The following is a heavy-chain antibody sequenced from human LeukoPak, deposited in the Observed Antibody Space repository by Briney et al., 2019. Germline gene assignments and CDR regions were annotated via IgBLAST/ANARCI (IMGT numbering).Heavy chain of an antibody. CDR3: AREGDGYNVGFDY. V-gene: IGHV3-74*01. CDR2: ISTDGYTT. Sequence: GGSLRLSCAASGLAFSAYKMHWVRQAPRKGLVWVSRISTDGYTTDYADFVQGRFTASRDNTKNTWSLEMNSLRAEDTAVYYCAREGDGYNVGFDYWGQGTLVTVSS. J-gene: IGHJ4*02. D-gene: IGHD5-24*01. CDR1: GLAFSAYK.